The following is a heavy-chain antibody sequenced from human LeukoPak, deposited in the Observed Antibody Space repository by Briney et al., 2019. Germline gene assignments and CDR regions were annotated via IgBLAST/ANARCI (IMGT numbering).Heavy chain of an antibody. CDR3: ARGTPRNQLLLYHFDY. Sequence: ASVKVSCKASGYTFTGYYMYWVRQAPGQGLEWMGWINPNSGGTNYAQKFQGWVTMTRDTSISTAYMELSRLRSDGTAVYYCARGTPRNQLLLYHFDYWGQGTLVTVSS. J-gene: IGHJ4*02. D-gene: IGHD2-2*02. CDR1: GYTFTGYY. V-gene: IGHV1-2*04. CDR2: INPNSGGT.